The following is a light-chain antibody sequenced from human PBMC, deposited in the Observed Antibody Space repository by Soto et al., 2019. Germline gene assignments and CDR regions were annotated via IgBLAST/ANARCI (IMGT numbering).Light chain of an antibody. CDR3: QKYRSLLST. Sequence: EIVLTQYPGTLSLSPGERATLSCRASKSVSSSYLAWYHQKPGQAPRHLIYGASSRATGIPDRFSGSGYGTDLTLTISRLEPEDFAVYYCQKYRSLLSTFGQGTKLEI. CDR1: KSVSSSY. V-gene: IGKV3-20*01. CDR2: GAS. J-gene: IGKJ2*01.